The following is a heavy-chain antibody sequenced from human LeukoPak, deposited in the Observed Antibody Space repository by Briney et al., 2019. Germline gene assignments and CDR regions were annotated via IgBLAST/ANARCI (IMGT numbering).Heavy chain of an antibody. D-gene: IGHD2/OR15-2a*01. Sequence: ASVKVSCKVSGYTLTELSMHWVRQAPGKGLEWMGGFDPEDGETIYAQKFQGRVTMTEDTSTDTTYMELSSLRSEDTAVYYCATEVVLRRNDAFDIWGQGTMVTVSS. J-gene: IGHJ3*02. CDR3: ATEVVLRRNDAFDI. V-gene: IGHV1-24*01. CDR2: FDPEDGET. CDR1: GYTLTELS.